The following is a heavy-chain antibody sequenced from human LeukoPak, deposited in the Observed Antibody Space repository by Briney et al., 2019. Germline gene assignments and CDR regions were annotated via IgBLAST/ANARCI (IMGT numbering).Heavy chain of an antibody. CDR2: INHRGST. V-gene: IGHV4-34*01. J-gene: IGHJ4*02. CDR1: GGSFSGYY. D-gene: IGHD3-22*01. CDR3: ARAGDNSGYSDY. Sequence: SETLSLTCAVYGGSFSGYYWSWIRQPPGKGLEWIGEINHRGSTNYNPSLKSRVTISVDTSKNQFSLKLSSVTAADTAVYYCARAGDNSGYSDYWGQGILATVSS.